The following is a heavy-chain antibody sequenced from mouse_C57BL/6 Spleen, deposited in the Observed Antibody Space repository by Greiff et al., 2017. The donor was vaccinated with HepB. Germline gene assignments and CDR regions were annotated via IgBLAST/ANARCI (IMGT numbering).Heavy chain of an antibody. D-gene: IGHD3-1*01. CDR2: IDPSDSYT. CDR1: GYTFTSYW. CDR3: ARRAKTGYAY. J-gene: IGHJ3*01. Sequence: QVQLQQPGAELVMPGASVKLSCKASGYTFTSYWMHWVKQRPGQGLEWIGEIDPSDSYTNYNQKFKGKSTLTVDKSSSTAYMQLSSLTSEDSAVYYCARRAKTGYAYWGQGTLVTVSA. V-gene: IGHV1-69*01.